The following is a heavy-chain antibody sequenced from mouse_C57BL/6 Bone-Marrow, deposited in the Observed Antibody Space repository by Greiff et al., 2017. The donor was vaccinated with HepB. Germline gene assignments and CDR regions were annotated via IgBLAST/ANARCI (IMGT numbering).Heavy chain of an antibody. V-gene: IGHV1-72*01. CDR1: GYTFTSYW. D-gene: IGHD2-10*01. CDR2: IDPNSGGT. J-gene: IGHJ1*03. Sequence: QVQLQQPGAELVKPGASVKLSCKASGYTFTSYWMHWVKQRPGRGLEWIGRIDPNSGGTKYNEKFKSKATLTVDKPSSTAYMQLSSLTSEDSAVYYCACLVLLLPYLYFDVWGTGTTVTVSS. CDR3: ACLVLLLPYLYFDV.